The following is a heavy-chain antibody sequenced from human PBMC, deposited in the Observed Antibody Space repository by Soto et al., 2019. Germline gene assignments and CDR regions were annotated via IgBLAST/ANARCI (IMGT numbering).Heavy chain of an antibody. J-gene: IGHJ6*02. Sequence: GGSLRLSCAASGFTFGIYSMNWVRQAPGKGLEWISYINGSSSTMYYADSVKGRFIISRDNADNSLYLQMNSLRDADTAVYYCAREGIKMSYGMDVWGQGTTVTVSS. V-gene: IGHV3-48*02. CDR1: GFTFGIYS. CDR2: INGSSSTM. CDR3: AREGIKMSYGMDV.